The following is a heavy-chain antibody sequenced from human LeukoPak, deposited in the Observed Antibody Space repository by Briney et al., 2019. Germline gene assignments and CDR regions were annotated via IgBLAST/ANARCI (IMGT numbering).Heavy chain of an antibody. J-gene: IGHJ4*02. V-gene: IGHV1-18*01. CDR1: GYTFSNYG. CDR2: ISTYNGNT. D-gene: IGHD6-19*01. CDR3: ARDGASSGWFDY. Sequence: ASVKVSCKASGYTFSNYGYSWVRQAPGQGLEWVGWISTYNGNTNYAQKFQGRVTMTTDPSTSTAYMELRSLRSDDSAVYYCARDGASSGWFDYWGQGTLVTVSS.